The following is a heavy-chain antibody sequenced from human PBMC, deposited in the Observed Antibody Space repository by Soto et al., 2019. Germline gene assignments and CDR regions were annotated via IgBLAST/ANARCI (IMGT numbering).Heavy chain of an antibody. V-gene: IGHV4-30-4*01. CDR3: ASRSTYYDFWSGYYYWYFDL. CDR1: GGSISSGDYY. Sequence: QVQLQESGPGLVKPSQTLSLTCTVSGGSISSGDYYWSWIRQPPGKGLEWIGYIYYSGSTYYNPSLQSRVTISVYTSKNQFSLKLSSVTAADTAVYYCASRSTYYDFWSGYYYWYFDLWGRGTLVTVSS. CDR2: IYYSGST. D-gene: IGHD3-3*01. J-gene: IGHJ2*01.